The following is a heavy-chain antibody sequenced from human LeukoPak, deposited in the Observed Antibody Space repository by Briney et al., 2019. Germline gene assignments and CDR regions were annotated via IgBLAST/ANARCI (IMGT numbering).Heavy chain of an antibody. CDR3: ARNMGDY. J-gene: IGHJ4*02. CDR1: GFTFSTYW. CDR2: INQDGTEK. Sequence: GGSLRLSCAASGFTFSTYWMTWVRQAPGKGLEWVANINQDGTEKNYVDSVKGRFTTSRDNAKNSLYLQMNSLRAEDTAVYYCARNMGDYWGQGTLVTVSS. V-gene: IGHV3-7*04. D-gene: IGHD2/OR15-2a*01.